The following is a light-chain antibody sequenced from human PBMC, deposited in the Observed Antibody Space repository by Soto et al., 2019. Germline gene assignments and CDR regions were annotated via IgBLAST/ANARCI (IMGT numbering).Light chain of an antibody. Sequence: IQMTQSPSTLPASVGDRVTSTCRASQSISSWLAWYQQKPGKAPKLLIYDASSLESGVPSRFSGSGSGTEFTLTISSLQPDDFATYYCQQYNSYSWTFGQGTKVDIK. V-gene: IGKV1-5*01. CDR1: QSISSW. CDR2: DAS. CDR3: QQYNSYSWT. J-gene: IGKJ1*01.